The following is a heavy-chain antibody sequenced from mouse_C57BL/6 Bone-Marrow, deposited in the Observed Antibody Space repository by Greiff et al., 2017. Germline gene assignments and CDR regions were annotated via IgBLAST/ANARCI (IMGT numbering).Heavy chain of an antibody. J-gene: IGHJ4*01. CDR3: ARAGGNCYYAMDY. D-gene: IGHD2-1*01. V-gene: IGHV1-81*01. CDR2: IYPRSGNT. CDR1: GYTFTSYG. Sequence: VQLKESGAELARPGASVKLSCKASGYTFTSYGISWVKQRTGQGLEWIGEIYPRSGNTYYNEKFKGKATLTADKSSSTAYMELRSLTSEDSAVYFCARAGGNCYYAMDYGGQGTSVTVSS.